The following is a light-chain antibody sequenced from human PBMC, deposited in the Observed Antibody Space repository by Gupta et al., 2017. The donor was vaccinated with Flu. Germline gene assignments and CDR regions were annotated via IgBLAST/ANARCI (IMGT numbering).Light chain of an antibody. CDR2: EVS. CDR1: SDVGYYNN. Sequence: SDVGYYNNVSWYHQHPGKAPKLLIYEVSNRPSGVSNRFSASKSGNTASLTISGLQAEDEAEYYCSSYTSNSALYVFGTGTKVTVL. J-gene: IGLJ1*01. CDR3: SSYTSNSALYV. V-gene: IGLV2-14*01.